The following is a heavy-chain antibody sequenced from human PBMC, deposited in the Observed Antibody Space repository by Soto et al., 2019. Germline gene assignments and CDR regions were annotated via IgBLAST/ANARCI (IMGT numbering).Heavy chain of an antibody. CDR2: SRHKVYSYTT. CDR3: ARGRAGYSSGWYSDY. CDR1: GFSFSDHY. Sequence: EVQLVESGGGLVQPGGSLRLSCAASGFSFSDHYMDWVRQAPGKGLEWVGRSRHKVYSYTTEYAASVKGRFTISRDDSENSLYLQMNSLKTEDTAVYYCARGRAGYSSGWYSDYWGQGTLVTVSS. V-gene: IGHV3-72*01. J-gene: IGHJ4*02. D-gene: IGHD6-19*01.